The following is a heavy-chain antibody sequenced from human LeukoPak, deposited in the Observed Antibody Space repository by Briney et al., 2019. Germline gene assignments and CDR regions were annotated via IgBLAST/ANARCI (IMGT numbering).Heavy chain of an antibody. V-gene: IGHV1-2*02. D-gene: IGHD5-18*01. Sequence: ASVKVSCKASGYTFTGYYMHWVRQAPGQGLEWMGWINPTSGGTNYAQKFQGRVTMTRDTSISTAYMEVSSLRSDDTAVYYCAREGIQLWLDLSYWGQGTLVTVSS. CDR1: GYTFTGYY. CDR3: AREGIQLWLDLSY. J-gene: IGHJ4*02. CDR2: INPTSGGT.